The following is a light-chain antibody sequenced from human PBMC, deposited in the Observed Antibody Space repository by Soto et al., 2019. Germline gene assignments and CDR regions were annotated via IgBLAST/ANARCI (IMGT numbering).Light chain of an antibody. CDR2: DAS. J-gene: IGKJ5*01. Sequence: DIQVTHSPSTLAASVGCRCSITCRASQNIRNWLAWYKQKPGKAPNPLIYDASSLKSGVPARLSGSGSGTEFTLTISSLKPDDFATYYCQQYNNYSTFGQGTRLEIK. V-gene: IGKV1-5*01. CDR1: QNIRNW. CDR3: QQYNNYST.